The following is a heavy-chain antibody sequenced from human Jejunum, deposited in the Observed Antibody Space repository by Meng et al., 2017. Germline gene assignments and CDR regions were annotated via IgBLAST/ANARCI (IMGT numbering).Heavy chain of an antibody. CDR3: ARGELLWDY. Sequence: QVASQESGPGLVKPSQTLSLTGTVSGDSISSGEYFWSWIRQPPGKGLEWIGYMDYRGSTFYNPSLKSRVTISVDTSKNQFSLKLSSVTAADTAVYFCARGELLWDYWGQGTLVTVSS. J-gene: IGHJ4*02. CDR1: GDSISSGEYF. D-gene: IGHD2-2*01. CDR2: MDYRGST. V-gene: IGHV4-30-4*01.